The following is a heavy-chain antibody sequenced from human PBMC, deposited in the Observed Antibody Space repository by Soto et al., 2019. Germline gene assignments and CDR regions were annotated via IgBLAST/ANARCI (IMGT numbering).Heavy chain of an antibody. D-gene: IGHD3-9*01. Sequence: PSETLSLTCTVSGGSISSYYWSWIRQPPGKGLEWIGYIYYSGSTNYSPSLKSRVTISVDTSKNQFSLKLSSVTAADTAVYYCARHFTYYDILTGYSVAFYYMDVWGKGTTVTVSS. J-gene: IGHJ6*03. V-gene: IGHV4-59*08. CDR1: GGSISSYY. CDR2: IYYSGST. CDR3: ARHFTYYDILTGYSVAFYYMDV.